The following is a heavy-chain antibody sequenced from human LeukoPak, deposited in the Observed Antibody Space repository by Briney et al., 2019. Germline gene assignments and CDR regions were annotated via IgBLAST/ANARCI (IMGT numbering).Heavy chain of an antibody. Sequence: GGSLRLSCAASGFTFSNYGMHWVRQAPGKGLEWVAFISYDGSNKYYADSVKGRFTISRDNSKNTLYLQMNSLRAEDYCAKCGYSYGYVDYWGQGTLVTVSS. CDR1: GFTFSNYG. CDR3: YSYGYVDY. CDR2: ISYDGSNK. D-gene: IGHD5-18*01. J-gene: IGHJ4*02. V-gene: IGHV3-30*03.